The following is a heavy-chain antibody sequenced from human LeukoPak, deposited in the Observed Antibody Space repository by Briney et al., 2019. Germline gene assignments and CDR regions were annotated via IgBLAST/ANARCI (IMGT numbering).Heavy chain of an antibody. CDR2: INHSGST. D-gene: IGHD6-13*01. CDR1: GGSFSGYY. V-gene: IGHV4-34*01. Sequence: SETLSLTCAVYGGSFSGYYWSWIRQPPGKGLDWIGEINHSGSTNYNPSLKSRVTISVDTSKNQFSLKLSSVNAADTAVYYCAREKQQLDKYNWFDPWGQGTLVTVSS. J-gene: IGHJ5*02. CDR3: AREKQQLDKYNWFDP.